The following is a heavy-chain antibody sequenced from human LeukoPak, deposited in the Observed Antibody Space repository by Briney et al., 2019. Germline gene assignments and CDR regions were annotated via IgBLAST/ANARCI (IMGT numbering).Heavy chain of an antibody. Sequence: PGGSLRLSCAASGFTFSSYAMSWVRQAPGKGPEWVSAISGSSGSTYYADSVKGRFTISRDNSKNTLYLQMNSLRAEDTAVYYCAKTSSSWPDAFDIWAQGTMVTVSS. CDR3: AKTSSSWPDAFDI. V-gene: IGHV3-23*01. CDR1: GFTFSSYA. D-gene: IGHD6-13*01. J-gene: IGHJ3*02. CDR2: ISGSSGST.